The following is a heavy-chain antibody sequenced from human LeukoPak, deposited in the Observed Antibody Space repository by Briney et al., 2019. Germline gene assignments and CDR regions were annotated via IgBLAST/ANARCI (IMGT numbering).Heavy chain of an antibody. J-gene: IGHJ4*02. CDR1: GGSISSSSYY. Sequence: ASETLSLXCTVSGGSISSSSYYWGWIRQPPGKGLEWIGSIYYSGSTYYNPSLKSRVTISVDTSKNQFSLKLSSVTAADTAVYYCARLRYRRPLDYWGQGTLVTVSS. CDR2: IYYSGST. CDR3: ARLRYRRPLDY. D-gene: IGHD2-15*01. V-gene: IGHV4-39*01.